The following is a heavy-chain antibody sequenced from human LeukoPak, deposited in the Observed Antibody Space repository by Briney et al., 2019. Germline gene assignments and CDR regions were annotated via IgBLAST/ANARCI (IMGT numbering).Heavy chain of an antibody. CDR2: IYDSGST. J-gene: IGHJ4*02. V-gene: IGHV4-31*03. D-gene: IGHD3-22*01. Sequence: SETLSLTCTVSGGSISSGGYYWSWIRQHSGRGLEWIGYIYDSGSTYYNPSLKSRVTISVDTSKNHFSLKLSSVTAADTAVYYCARVTMIVVVIDYWGQGTLVTVSS. CDR3: ARVTMIVVVIDY. CDR1: GGSISSGGYY.